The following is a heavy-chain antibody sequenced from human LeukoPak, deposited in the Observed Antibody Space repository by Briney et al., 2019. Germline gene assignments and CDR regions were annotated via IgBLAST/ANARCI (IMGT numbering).Heavy chain of an antibody. V-gene: IGHV3-21*01. CDR2: ISSSSSYI. CDR1: GFTFSSYS. CDR3: ARESCSGGSCYIGYTWFDP. J-gene: IGHJ5*02. D-gene: IGHD2-15*01. Sequence: GGPLRLSCAASGFTFSSYSMNWVRQAPGKGLEWVSSISSSSSYIYYADSVKGRFTISRDNAKNSLYLQMNSLRAEDTAVYYCARESCSGGSCYIGYTWFDPWGQGTLVTVSS.